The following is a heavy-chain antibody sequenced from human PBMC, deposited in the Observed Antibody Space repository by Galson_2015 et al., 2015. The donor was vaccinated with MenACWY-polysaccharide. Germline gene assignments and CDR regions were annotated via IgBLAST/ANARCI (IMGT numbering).Heavy chain of an antibody. V-gene: IGHV4-4*07. D-gene: IGHD5-12*01. J-gene: IGHJ4*02. CDR2: VSTGGST. CDR3: ARVGYSGYDSRFEH. CDR1: RGSISSYY. Sequence: SETLSLTCTVSRGSISSYYWSWIRQSAGKGLEWIGRVSTGGSTAYNPSLKSRVTLSLDRSNNQIFLNLTSVTAADTAVYYCARVGYSGYDSRFEHWGQGTLVAVSS.